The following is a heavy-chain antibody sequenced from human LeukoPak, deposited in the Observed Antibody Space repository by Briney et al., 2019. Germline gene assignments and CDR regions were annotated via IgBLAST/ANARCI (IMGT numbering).Heavy chain of an antibody. D-gene: IGHD2-15*01. CDR1: GFTFSSYA. J-gene: IGHJ5*02. V-gene: IGHV3-30-3*01. Sequence: PGGSLRLSCAASGFTFSSYAMHWVRQAPGKGLEWVAVISYEGSNKYYADSVKGRFTISRDNSKNTLYLQMNSLRAEDTAVYYCAREGREGQYCSGGSCPWGNWFDPWGQGTLVTVSS. CDR2: ISYEGSNK. CDR3: AREGREGQYCSGGSCPWGNWFDP.